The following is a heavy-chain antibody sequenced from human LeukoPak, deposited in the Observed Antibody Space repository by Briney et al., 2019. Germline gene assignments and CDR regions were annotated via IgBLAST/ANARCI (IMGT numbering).Heavy chain of an antibody. CDR2: IDPSDSYT. CDR1: GYSFTSYW. V-gene: IGHV5-10-1*01. CDR3: ARHPPYSSGWYRYYYYGMDV. Sequence: GESLKTSCKGSGYSFTSYWISWVRQMPGKGLEWMGRIDPSDSYTNYSPSFQGHVTISADKSISTAYLQWSSLKASDTAMYYCARHPPYSSGWYRYYYYGMDVWGKGTTVTVSS. D-gene: IGHD6-19*01. J-gene: IGHJ6*04.